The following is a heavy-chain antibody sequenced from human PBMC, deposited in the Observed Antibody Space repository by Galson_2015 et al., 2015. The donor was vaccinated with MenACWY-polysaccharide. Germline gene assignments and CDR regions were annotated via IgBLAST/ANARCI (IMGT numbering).Heavy chain of an antibody. J-gene: IGHJ4*02. D-gene: IGHD3-3*01. CDR3: TRDYDFWSGYFDY. CDR1: GFTFGDYA. Sequence: SLRLSCAASGFTFGDYAMSWVRQAPGKGLEWVGFIRSKAYGGTTEYAASVKGRFTISRDDSKSIAYLQMNSLKTEDTAVYYCTRDYDFWSGYFDYWGQGTLVTVSS. V-gene: IGHV3-49*04. CDR2: IRSKAYGGTT.